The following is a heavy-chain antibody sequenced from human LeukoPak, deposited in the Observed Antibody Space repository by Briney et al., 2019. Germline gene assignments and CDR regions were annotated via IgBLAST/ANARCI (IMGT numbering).Heavy chain of an antibody. Sequence: QPGGSLRLSCAASGFTLSSYAMSWVRQAPGKGLEWVSAISGSGGSTYYADSVKGRFTISRDNSKNTLYLQMNSLRAEDTAVYYCAKDKNGDSYGPPRYYFDYWGQGTLVTVSS. CDR2: ISGSGGST. CDR3: AKDKNGDSYGPPRYYFDY. J-gene: IGHJ4*02. CDR1: GFTLSSYA. D-gene: IGHD5-18*01. V-gene: IGHV3-23*01.